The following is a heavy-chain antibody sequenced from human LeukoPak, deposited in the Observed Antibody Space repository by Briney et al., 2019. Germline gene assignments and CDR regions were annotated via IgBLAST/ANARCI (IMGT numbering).Heavy chain of an antibody. CDR1: GFTFSGYA. CDR2: VTGSGDAT. Sequence: GGSLRLSCAAFGFTFSGYALTWVRQAPGKGLEWVSTVTGSGDATYYADSVKGRFTISRDNSQNMLYLQMNSLRAEDTARYYCAKDLAIAARPVFDYWGRGTLVTVSS. V-gene: IGHV3-23*01. J-gene: IGHJ4*02. D-gene: IGHD6-6*01. CDR3: AKDLAIAARPVFDY.